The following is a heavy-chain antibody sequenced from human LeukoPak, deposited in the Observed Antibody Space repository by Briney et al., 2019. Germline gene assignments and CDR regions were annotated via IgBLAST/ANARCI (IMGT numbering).Heavy chain of an antibody. CDR3: ARRVAGSGWEYYFDY. V-gene: IGHV1-18*01. CDR1: GYTFTSYG. D-gene: IGHD6-19*01. Sequence: ASVKVSCKASGYTFTSYGISWVRQAPGQGLEWMGWISAYNGNTNYAQKLQGRVTMTTDTSTSTAYMELRSLRSDDTAVYYCARRVAGSGWEYYFDYWGQGTLVTVS. J-gene: IGHJ4*02. CDR2: ISAYNGNT.